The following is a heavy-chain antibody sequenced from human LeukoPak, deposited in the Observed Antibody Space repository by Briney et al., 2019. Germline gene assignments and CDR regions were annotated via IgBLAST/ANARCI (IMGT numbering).Heavy chain of an antibody. CDR3: ARRTPGLYFGAFYYYMDV. CDR1: GGSFSGYY. CDR2: INHSGST. J-gene: IGHJ6*03. Sequence: PSETLSLTCAVYGGSFSGYYWSWIRQSLGRRLEWLGEINHSGSTNYHPSLRSRLTISVDKSNNKFSLNMTSVTAADTAVYFCARRTPGLYFGAFYYYMDVWGKGATVIISS. V-gene: IGHV4-34*01. D-gene: IGHD3-16*02.